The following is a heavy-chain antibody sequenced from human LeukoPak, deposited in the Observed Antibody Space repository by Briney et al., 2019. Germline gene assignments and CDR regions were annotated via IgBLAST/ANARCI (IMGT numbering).Heavy chain of an antibody. J-gene: IGHJ4*02. D-gene: IGHD6-19*01. CDR3: TRQYSSGRGDFDY. V-gene: IGHV4-59*08. CDR2: IYYSGST. CDR1: GGSMSSYY. Sequence: SETLSLTCTVSGGSMSSYYWSWIRQPPGKGLEWIGYIYYSGSTYYSPSLKSRITISVDTSKNQFSLKMSSVTAADTALYYCTRQYSSGRGDFDYWGQGTLVTVSS.